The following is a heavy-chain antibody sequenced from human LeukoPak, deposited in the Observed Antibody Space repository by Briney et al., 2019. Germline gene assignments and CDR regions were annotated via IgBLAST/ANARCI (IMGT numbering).Heavy chain of an antibody. CDR2: IHHSGSA. J-gene: IGHJ4*02. Sequence: SGTLSLTCAVSGASISSNWWNWVRQPPEKGLEWIGEIHHSGSANYNPSLKSRVTISLDTSENHFSLRLSSVTAADTAVYYCVRDRGEFSYSHDYWGQGTLVTVSS. CDR1: GASISSNW. V-gene: IGHV4-4*02. D-gene: IGHD1-26*01. CDR3: VRDRGEFSYSHDY.